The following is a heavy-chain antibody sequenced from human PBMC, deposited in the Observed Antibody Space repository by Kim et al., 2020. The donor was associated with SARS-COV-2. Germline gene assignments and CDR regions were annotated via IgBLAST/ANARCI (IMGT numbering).Heavy chain of an antibody. J-gene: IGHJ3*02. Sequence: SETLSLTCTVSGGSISSSSYYWGWIRQPPGKGLEWIGSIYYSGSTYYNPSLKSRVTISVDTSKNQFSLKLSSVTAADTAVYYCARRADYSKKGGYSGYDLWALDIWGQGTMVTVSS. CDR2: IYYSGST. CDR3: ARRADYSKKGGYSGYDLWALDI. D-gene: IGHD5-12*01. V-gene: IGHV4-39*01. CDR1: GGSISSSSYY.